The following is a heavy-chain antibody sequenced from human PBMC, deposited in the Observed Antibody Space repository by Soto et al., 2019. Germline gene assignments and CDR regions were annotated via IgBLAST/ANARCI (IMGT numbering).Heavy chain of an antibody. CDR2: ISAYNGNT. D-gene: IGHD4-17*01. V-gene: IGHV1-18*01. CDR3: ARDTVTSRSEYFPH. Sequence: QVQLVQSGAEVKKPGASVKVSCKASGYTFTSYGISWVRQAPGQGLEWMGWISAYNGNTNYEQKLQGTLTMTTANSTSTGYMELSSLRSDDTAVYYCARDTVTSRSEYFPHWGQGTLVTVSS. CDR1: GYTFTSYG. J-gene: IGHJ1*01.